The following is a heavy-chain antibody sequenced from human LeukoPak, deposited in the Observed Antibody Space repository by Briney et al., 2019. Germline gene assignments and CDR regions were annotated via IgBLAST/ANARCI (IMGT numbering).Heavy chain of an antibody. CDR2: INHSGST. V-gene: IGHV4-34*01. D-gene: IGHD1-26*01. CDR1: GGSFSGYY. J-gene: IGHJ4*02. CDR3: ASSGGSWDRARFDY. Sequence: SETLSLTCAVYGGSFSGYYWSWIRQPPGKGLEWIGEINHSGSTNYNPSPKSRVTISVDTSKNQFSLKLSSVTAADTAVYYCASSGGSWDRARFDYWGQGTLVTVSS.